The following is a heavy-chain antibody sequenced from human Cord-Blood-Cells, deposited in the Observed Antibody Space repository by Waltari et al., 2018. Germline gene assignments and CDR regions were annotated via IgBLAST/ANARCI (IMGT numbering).Heavy chain of an antibody. CDR1: GITFSSYS. CDR3: ARALVGATAFDI. V-gene: IGHV3-21*01. Sequence: EVQLVESGGGLVKPGGSLRPSCAASGITFSSYSMNWVRQAPGKGLEWVSSISSSSSYIYYADSVKGRFTISRDNAKNSLYLQMNSLRAEDTAVYYCARALVGATAFDIWGQGTMVTVSS. D-gene: IGHD1-26*01. J-gene: IGHJ3*02. CDR2: ISSSSSYI.